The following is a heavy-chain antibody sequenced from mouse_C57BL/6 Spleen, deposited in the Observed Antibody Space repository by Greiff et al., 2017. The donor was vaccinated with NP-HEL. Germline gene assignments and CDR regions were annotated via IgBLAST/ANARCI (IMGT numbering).Heavy chain of an antibody. CDR2: INPGSGGT. CDR1: GYAFTNYL. V-gene: IGHV1-54*01. CDR3: ARSDYYYGSSGAWFAY. J-gene: IGHJ3*01. D-gene: IGHD1-1*01. Sequence: VQLQQSGAELVRPGPSVKVSCKASGYAFTNYLIEWVKQRPGQGLEWIGMINPGSGGTNYNEKFKGKATLTADKSSSTAYMQLSSLTSEDSAVYFCARSDYYYGSSGAWFAYWGQGTLVTVSA.